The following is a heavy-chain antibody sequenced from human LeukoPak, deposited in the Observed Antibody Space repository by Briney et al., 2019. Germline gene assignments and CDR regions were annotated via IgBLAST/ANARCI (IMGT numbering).Heavy chain of an antibody. V-gene: IGHV3-33*08. CDR1: GFTFSNAW. Sequence: PGGSLILSCAASGFTFSNAWMSWVRQAPGKGLEWVAVIWYDGSNKYYADSVKGRFTISRDNSKNTLYLQMNSLRAEDTAVYYCARGGGGGNSPFDYWGQGTLVTVSS. CDR2: IWYDGSNK. D-gene: IGHD4-23*01. CDR3: ARGGGGGNSPFDY. J-gene: IGHJ4*02.